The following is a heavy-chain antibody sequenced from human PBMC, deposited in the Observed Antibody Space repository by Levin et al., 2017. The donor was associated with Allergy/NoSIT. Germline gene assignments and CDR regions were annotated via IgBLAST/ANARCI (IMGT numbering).Heavy chain of an antibody. CDR2: MNPNSANT. Sequence: GESLKISCRASGYTFTSYDVNWLRQATGQGLEWMGWMNPNSANTGYAQKFQGRVTMTRNTSISTAYMELSSLRSEDTAVYYCARGPLYSGYVGGYFDYWGQGTLVTVSS. V-gene: IGHV1-8*01. CDR1: GYTFTSYD. D-gene: IGHD5-12*01. J-gene: IGHJ4*02. CDR3: ARGPLYSGYVGGYFDY.